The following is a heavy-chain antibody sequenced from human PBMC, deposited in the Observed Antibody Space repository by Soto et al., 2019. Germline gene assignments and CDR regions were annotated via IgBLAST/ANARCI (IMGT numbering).Heavy chain of an antibody. D-gene: IGHD5-12*01. CDR3: ARGPLCGYDFKVGFDI. J-gene: IGHJ3*02. Sequence: QVQLVQSGAQVKKPGASVKVSCKASGYTFDNYALHWVRQAPGRRLEWMGWIHAGNGYTKYSQSFQGRVNINKDTSGRTVHMELSGLESEDTAVYLCARGPLCGYDFKVGFDIRGQGTMVTVSS. CDR2: IHAGNGYT. V-gene: IGHV1-3*01. CDR1: GYTFDNYA.